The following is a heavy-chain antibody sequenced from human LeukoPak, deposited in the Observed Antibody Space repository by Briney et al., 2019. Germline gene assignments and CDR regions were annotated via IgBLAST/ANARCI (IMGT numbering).Heavy chain of an antibody. CDR3: ATDRGWRTSGYYLYYFEY. J-gene: IGHJ4*02. Sequence: GGSLRLSCAASGFTFSNFWMSWVRQAPGKGLEWVANIKQDGSEKHYVDSVKGRFTISRDNAKNSLYLQMNSLRAEDTAVYYCATDRGWRTSGYYLYYFEYWGQGTLVTFSS. CDR1: GFTFSNFW. D-gene: IGHD3-22*01. V-gene: IGHV3-7*01. CDR2: IKQDGSEK.